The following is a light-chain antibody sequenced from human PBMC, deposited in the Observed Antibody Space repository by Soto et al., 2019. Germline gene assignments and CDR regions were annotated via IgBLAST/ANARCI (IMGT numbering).Light chain of an antibody. CDR1: SSNIGSNA. CDR3: AAWDDSLNGGV. CDR2: YDD. Sequence: QSVLTQPPSVSEAPRQRVTISCSGSSSNIGSNAVNWYQQLPGKAPKLLIYYDDLLPSGVSDRFSGSKSGTSASLAISGLQSEDEADYYCAAWDDSLNGGVFGGGTKLTVL. J-gene: IGLJ2*01. V-gene: IGLV1-36*01.